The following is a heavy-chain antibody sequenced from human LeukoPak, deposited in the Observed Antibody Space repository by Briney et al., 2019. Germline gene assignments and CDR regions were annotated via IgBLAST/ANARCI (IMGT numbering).Heavy chain of an antibody. CDR3: AKGIGTTGSYYFDY. V-gene: IGHV3-43*02. Sequence: GGSLRLSCAASGFTFDDYAMHWVRRAPGKGLEWVSLISGDGGYTYYPDSVKGRFTISRDNSKNSLYLQMNSLRPEDTALYYCAKGIGTTGSYYFDYWGQGTLVTVSS. D-gene: IGHD1-26*01. J-gene: IGHJ4*02. CDR2: ISGDGGYT. CDR1: GFTFDDYA.